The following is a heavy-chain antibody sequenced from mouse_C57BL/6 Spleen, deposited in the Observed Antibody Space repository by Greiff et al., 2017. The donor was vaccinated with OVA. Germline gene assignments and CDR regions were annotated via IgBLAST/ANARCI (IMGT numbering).Heavy chain of an antibody. V-gene: IGHV5-17*01. CDR2: ISSGSSTI. J-gene: IGHJ4*01. Sequence: EVKLMESGGGLVKPGGSLKLSCAASGFTFSDYGMHWVRQAPEKGLEWVAYISSGSSTIYYADTVKGRFTISRDNAKNTLFLQMTSLRSEDTAMYYCARAMKYYYAMDYWGQGTSVTVSS. D-gene: IGHD2-3*01. CDR3: ARAMKYYYAMDY. CDR1: GFTFSDYG.